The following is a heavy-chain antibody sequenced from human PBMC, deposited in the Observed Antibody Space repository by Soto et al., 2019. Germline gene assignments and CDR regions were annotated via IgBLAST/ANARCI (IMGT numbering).Heavy chain of an antibody. CDR1: GFTFSSYS. V-gene: IGHV3-48*02. CDR3: AREIWVDCSGGSCWFYYYYYGMDV. J-gene: IGHJ6*02. CDR2: ISSSSSTI. D-gene: IGHD2-15*01. Sequence: PGGSLRLSCGASGFTFSSYSMNWVRQAPGKGLEWVSYISSSSSTIYYADSVKGRFTISRDNAKNSLYLQMNSLRDEDTAVYYYAREIWVDCSGGSCWFYYYYYGMDVWGQGTTVTVSS.